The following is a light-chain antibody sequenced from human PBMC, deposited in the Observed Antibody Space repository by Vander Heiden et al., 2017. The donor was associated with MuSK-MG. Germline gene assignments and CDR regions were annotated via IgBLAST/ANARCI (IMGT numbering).Light chain of an antibody. V-gene: IGKV1-27*01. CDR1: QDISNY. CDR2: AAS. CDR3: QKDYSAGFT. Sequence: DIQMTQSPSSLSASVGDRVTITCRASQDISNYLAWYQQKPGKVPKLVIYAASTLQSGVPSRFSGSGSGTDFTLTIMSLQPEDTATYYCQKDYSAGFTFGHGTKVDIK. J-gene: IGKJ3*01.